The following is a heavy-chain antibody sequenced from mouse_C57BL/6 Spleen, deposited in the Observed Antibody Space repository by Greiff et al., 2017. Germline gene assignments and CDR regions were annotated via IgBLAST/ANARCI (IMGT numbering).Heavy chain of an antibody. V-gene: IGHV5-17*01. Sequence: DVMLVESGGGLVKPGGSLKLSCAASGFTFSDYGMHWVRQAPEKGLEWVAYISSGSSTIYYADTVKGRFTISRDNAKNTLFLQMTSLRSEDTAMYYCARRTRVTTGPYYYAMDYWGQGTSVTVSS. J-gene: IGHJ4*01. CDR3: ARRTRVTTGPYYYAMDY. CDR1: GFTFSDYG. D-gene: IGHD2-2*01. CDR2: ISSGSSTI.